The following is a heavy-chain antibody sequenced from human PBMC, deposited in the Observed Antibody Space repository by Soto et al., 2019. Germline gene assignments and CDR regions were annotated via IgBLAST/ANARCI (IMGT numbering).Heavy chain of an antibody. V-gene: IGHV1-69*01. Sequence: VQLVQSGAEVKKPGSSVKVSCKASGGTFSSYAISWVRQAPGQGLEWMGGIIPIFGTANYAQKFQGRVTITADESTSTAYMELSSLRSEDTAVYYCARVRNYYDSSGYYYFDYWGQGTLVTVSS. CDR2: IIPIFGTA. J-gene: IGHJ4*02. CDR3: ARVRNYYDSSGYYYFDY. CDR1: GGTFSSYA. D-gene: IGHD3-22*01.